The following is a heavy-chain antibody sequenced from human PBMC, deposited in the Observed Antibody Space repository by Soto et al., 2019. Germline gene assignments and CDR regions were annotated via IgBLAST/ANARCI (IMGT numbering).Heavy chain of an antibody. CDR3: AHTNWVINAFDI. V-gene: IGHV2-5*02. Sequence: ITLKESGPTLVKPTQTLTLTCTFSEFSLSTSGVAVGWIRQPPGKALEWLALIYWDDDKRYSPSLKSRLTITKDTSRNQVVLTMTNMDPVDTATYFCAHTNWVINAFDIWGQGTLFTVSS. CDR1: EFSLSTSGVA. CDR2: IYWDDDK. D-gene: IGHD7-27*01. J-gene: IGHJ3*02.